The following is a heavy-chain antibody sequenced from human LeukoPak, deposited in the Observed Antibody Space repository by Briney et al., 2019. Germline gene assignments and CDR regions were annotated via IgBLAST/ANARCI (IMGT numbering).Heavy chain of an antibody. V-gene: IGHV3-21*01. Sequence: PGGSLRLSCAASEFTFSSHSVNWVRQAPGKGLEWVSSISRNGGSIYYADSLKGRFTISRDNAKNSLYLQMNSLRAEDTAVYFCARSLKVSAALDVFDIWGQGTMVTVSS. CDR3: ARSLKVSAALDVFDI. J-gene: IGHJ3*02. CDR2: ISRNGGSI. CDR1: EFTFSSHS. D-gene: IGHD2-2*01.